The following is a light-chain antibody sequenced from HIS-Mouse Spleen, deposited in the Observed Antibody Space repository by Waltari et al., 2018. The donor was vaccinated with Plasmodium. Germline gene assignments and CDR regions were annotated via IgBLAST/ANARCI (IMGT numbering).Light chain of an antibody. Sequence: QSALTQPASVSWSPGQSFTISCTGTSRAVGSYNLVSWYQQHPGNAPKLMIYEGSKRPSGVSNRFSGSKSGNTASLTISGLQAEDEADYYCCSYAGSSTNWVFGGGTKLTVL. CDR1: SRAVGSYNL. CDR3: CSYAGSSTNWV. CDR2: EGS. J-gene: IGLJ3*02. V-gene: IGLV2-23*01.